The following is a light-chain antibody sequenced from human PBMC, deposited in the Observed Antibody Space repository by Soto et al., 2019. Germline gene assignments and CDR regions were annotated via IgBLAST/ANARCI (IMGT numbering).Light chain of an antibody. J-gene: IGKJ4*01. Sequence: EIVMTQSPATLSVSPGDRATLSCRASQSVSNYLAWYQQKPGQAPRLLIYGASTRATGIPARFSGSGSGTAFTLTISSRQSEDFSVYYCQQYNTWSPLTFGGGTKVETK. CDR3: QQYNTWSPLT. V-gene: IGKV3-15*01. CDR2: GAS. CDR1: QSVSNY.